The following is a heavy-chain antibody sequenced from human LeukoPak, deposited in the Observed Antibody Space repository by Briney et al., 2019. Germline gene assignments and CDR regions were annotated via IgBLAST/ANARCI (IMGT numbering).Heavy chain of an antibody. V-gene: IGHV3-74*01. CDR3: IRTLIVATSPYMDV. CDR1: GFTFSSYW. D-gene: IGHD5-12*01. Sequence: GGSLRLSCAASGFTFSSYWMHWVRQAPGKGLVWVSRVNSDGAGTTYADSVEGRFTISRDNAKNTVYLQTNSLRAEDTAIYYCIRTLIVATSPYMDVWGKGTTVTVSS. J-gene: IGHJ6*03. CDR2: VNSDGAGT.